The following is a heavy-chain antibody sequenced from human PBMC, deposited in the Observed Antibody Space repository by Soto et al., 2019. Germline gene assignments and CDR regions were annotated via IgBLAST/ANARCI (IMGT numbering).Heavy chain of an antibody. J-gene: IGHJ4*02. CDR1: GGTLSGYA. Sequence: SENVSFKSSGGTLSGYAISWVRQAPGQGLEWMGGIIPIFGTANYAQKFQGRVTITADESTSTAYMELSSLRSEDTAVYYCAINQGEQHGYWGQGNLVTV. CDR3: AINQGEQHGY. V-gene: IGHV1-69*13. CDR2: IIPIFGTA. D-gene: IGHD1-1*01.